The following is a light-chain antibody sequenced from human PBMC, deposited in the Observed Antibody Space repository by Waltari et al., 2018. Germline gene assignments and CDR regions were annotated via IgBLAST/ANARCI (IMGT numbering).Light chain of an antibody. CDR2: DVS. Sequence: QSALTQPASVSGSPGQSIPISCTGTSSDVGGYHYVSWYQQHPGKAPKLMIYDVSNRPSGVSNRFSGSKSGNTASLTISGLQAEDEADYYCSSYTSSSTLWVFGGGTKLTVL. J-gene: IGLJ3*02. CDR1: SSDVGGYHY. CDR3: SSYTSSSTLWV. V-gene: IGLV2-14*03.